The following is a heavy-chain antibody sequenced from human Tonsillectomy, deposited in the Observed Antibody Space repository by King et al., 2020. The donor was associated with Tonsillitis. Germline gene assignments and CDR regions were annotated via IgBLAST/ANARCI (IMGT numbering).Heavy chain of an antibody. Sequence: VQLVESGGGLVQPGRSLRLSCTASGFTFGDYAMSWVRQAPGKGLEWVGFIRSKAYGGTTEYAASVKGRFTISRDDSKSIAYLQMNSLKTEDTAVYYCTSDDFWSGYYTEDAFDIWGQGTMVTVSS. J-gene: IGHJ3*02. D-gene: IGHD3-3*01. CDR2: IRSKAYGGTT. CDR3: TSDDFWSGYYTEDAFDI. CDR1: GFTFGDYA. V-gene: IGHV3-49*04.